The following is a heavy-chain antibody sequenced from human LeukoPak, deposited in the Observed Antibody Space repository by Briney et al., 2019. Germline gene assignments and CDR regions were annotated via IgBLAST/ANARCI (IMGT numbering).Heavy chain of an antibody. J-gene: IGHJ3*02. CDR1: GDSIINGDYY. CDR3: ARAGVVPAAINRAFDI. V-gene: IGHV4-30-4*08. Sequence: SQTLSLTCIVSGDSIINGDYYWSWIRQPPGKGLEWIGYIYHNGDTYYNPSLKSRVSISVDTSKNQFSLKLSSVTDADTAVYYCARAGVVPAAINRAFDIWGQGSVVTVSS. D-gene: IGHD2-2*02. CDR2: IYHNGDT.